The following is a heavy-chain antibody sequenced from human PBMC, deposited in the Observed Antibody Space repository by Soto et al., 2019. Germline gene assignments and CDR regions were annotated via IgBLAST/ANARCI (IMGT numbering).Heavy chain of an antibody. D-gene: IGHD1-1*01. CDR2: INAGNGDT. V-gene: IGHV1-3*01. CDR1: RYSFTTYA. J-gene: IGHJ4*02. Sequence: GASVKVSCKASRYSFTTYALHWVRQAPGQRLEWMGWINAGNGDTKYSEKFQGRVTITRDTSANTAYMELSSLGSEDTSVYYCARDPGTGAALRAYHFDYWGQGTLVTVSS. CDR3: ARDPGTGAALRAYHFDY.